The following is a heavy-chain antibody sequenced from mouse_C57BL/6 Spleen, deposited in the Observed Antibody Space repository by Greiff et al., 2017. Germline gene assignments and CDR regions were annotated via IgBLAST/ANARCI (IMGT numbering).Heavy chain of an antibody. CDR1: GYTFTDYY. D-gene: IGHD2-13*01. J-gene: IGHJ3*01. CDR2: INPTTGGT. V-gene: IGHV1-22*01. Sequence: VQLQQSGPELVKPGASVKMSCKASGYTFTDYYMHWVKQSPGKSLEWIGYINPTTGGTSYNQKFKAKATLTVNKSSSTAYMELRGLTSEDSAVSFCTRGDYDDCKGFAYWGQGTLLTVSA. CDR3: TRGDYDDCKGFAY.